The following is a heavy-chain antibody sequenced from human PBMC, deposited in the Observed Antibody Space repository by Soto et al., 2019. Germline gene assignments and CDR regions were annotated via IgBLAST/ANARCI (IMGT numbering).Heavy chain of an antibody. J-gene: IGHJ4*02. CDR3: TTVFCSGGTCYSGFGY. V-gene: IGHV3-15*01. CDR1: GFTFTNAW. D-gene: IGHD2-15*01. CDR2: IRSKTDGGIA. Sequence: GGSLRLSCAASGFTFTNAWINWVRQPPGKGLEWVGRIRSKTDGGIADYAAPVKGRFTVSRDDSINTVYLQMNSLQTEDTAVYYCTTVFCSGGTCYSGFGYWGQGALVTVSS.